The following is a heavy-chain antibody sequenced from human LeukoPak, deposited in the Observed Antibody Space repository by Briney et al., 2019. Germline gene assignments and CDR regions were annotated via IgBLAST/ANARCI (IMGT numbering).Heavy chain of an antibody. V-gene: IGHV4-34*01. CDR2: INHSGST. D-gene: IGHD2-2*01. CDR3: ARGDCSSTSCYLFDY. CDR1: AGSFSGYY. Sequence: SETLSLTCAVYAGSFSGYYWSLIRQPPGKGLEWIGEINHSGSTNYNPSLKSRVTISVDTSKNQFSLKLSSVTAADTAVYYCARGDCSSTSCYLFDYWGQGTLVTVSS. J-gene: IGHJ4*02.